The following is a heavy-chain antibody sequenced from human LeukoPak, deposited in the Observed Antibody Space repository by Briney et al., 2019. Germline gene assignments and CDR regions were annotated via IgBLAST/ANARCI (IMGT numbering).Heavy chain of an antibody. CDR3: ARDSGFSGTQRGEY. D-gene: IGHD3/OR15-3a*01. CDR1: GFTFSSYA. V-gene: IGHV3-23*01. CDR2: ISGSGGST. J-gene: IGHJ4*02. Sequence: QPGGSLRLSCAASGFTFSSYAMSWVRQAPGKGLEWVSAISGSGGSTYYADSVKGRFTISRDNSKNTLYLQMNSLRAEDTAVYYCARDSGFSGTQRGEYWGQGALVAVSS.